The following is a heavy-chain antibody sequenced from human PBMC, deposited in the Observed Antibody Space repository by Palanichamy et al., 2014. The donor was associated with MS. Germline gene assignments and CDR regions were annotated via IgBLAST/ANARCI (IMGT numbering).Heavy chain of an antibody. V-gene: IGHV3-23*01. CDR3: AKDRHLYGGNPGGMDV. CDR2: ISGSGDST. CDR1: GFTFSSYA. Sequence: EVQLLESGGGLVQPGGSLRLSCAASGFTFSSYAMSWVRQAPGKGLEWVSGISGSGDSTYYADSVKGRFTISRDKSKNTLYLQMNSLRAEDTAVYYCAKDRHLYGGNPGGMDVWGRGTTVTVSS. J-gene: IGHJ6*02. D-gene: IGHD4-23*01.